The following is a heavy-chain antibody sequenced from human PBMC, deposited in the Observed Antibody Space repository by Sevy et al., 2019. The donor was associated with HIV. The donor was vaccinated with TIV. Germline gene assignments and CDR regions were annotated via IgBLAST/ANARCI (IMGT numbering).Heavy chain of an antibody. D-gene: IGHD2-21*02. V-gene: IGHV4-34*01. CDR1: GVSLTGYY. Sequence: SETLSITCAVHGVSLTGYYWNWIRQSPGKGLEWIGEVSHSGRTKYNPSLESRVTIELDTSKNQFSLTLDSLTVADTAVYYCARAWGDPSYFDPWGQGTLVTVSS. J-gene: IGHJ5*02. CDR2: VSHSGRT. CDR3: ARAWGDPSYFDP.